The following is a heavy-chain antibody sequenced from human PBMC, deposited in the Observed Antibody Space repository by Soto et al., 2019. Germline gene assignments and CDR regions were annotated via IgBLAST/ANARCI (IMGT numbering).Heavy chain of an antibody. CDR1: GGSFSGYY. Sequence: QVQLQQWGAGLLKPSETLSLTCAVYGGSFSGYYWSWIRQPPGKGLEWIGEINHSGSTNYNPSLKSRVTISVDTSKNQFSLKLSSVTAADTAVYYCARVKADYYYYDYMDVWGKGTTVTVSS. CDR2: INHSGST. J-gene: IGHJ6*03. CDR3: ARVKADYYYYDYMDV. V-gene: IGHV4-34*01.